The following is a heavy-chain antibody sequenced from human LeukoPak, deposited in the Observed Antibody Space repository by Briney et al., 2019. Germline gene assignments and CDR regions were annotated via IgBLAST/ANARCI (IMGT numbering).Heavy chain of an antibody. CDR3: AKEALELPDY. CDR2: ISYDGSNK. J-gene: IGHJ4*02. V-gene: IGHV3-30*18. Sequence: GGSLRLSCAASGFTFSSYGMHWVRQAPGKGLEWVAVISYDGSNKYYADSVKGRFTISRDNSKNTLYLQMNSLRAEDTAVYYCAKEALELPDYWGQGTLVTVSS. D-gene: IGHD1-7*01. CDR1: GFTFSSYG.